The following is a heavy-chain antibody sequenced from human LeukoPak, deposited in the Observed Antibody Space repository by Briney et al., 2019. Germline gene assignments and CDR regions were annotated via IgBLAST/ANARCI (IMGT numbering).Heavy chain of an antibody. Sequence: PGGSLRLSCAASGFTFSSYAMSWVRQAPGKGLEWVSAISGSGGSTYYADSVKGRFTISRDNSKNTLYLQMNGLRAEDTAVYYCAKFYIGGSFHAYFDYWGQGTLVTVSS. CDR2: ISGSGGST. V-gene: IGHV3-23*01. CDR1: GFTFSSYA. CDR3: AKFYIGGSFHAYFDY. J-gene: IGHJ4*02. D-gene: IGHD1-26*01.